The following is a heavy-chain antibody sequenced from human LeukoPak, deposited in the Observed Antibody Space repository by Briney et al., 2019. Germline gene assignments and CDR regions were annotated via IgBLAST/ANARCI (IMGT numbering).Heavy chain of an antibody. V-gene: IGHV1-46*01. CDR2: INPGDGST. CDR1: GYTFTSYF. Sequence: GASVKVSCKSSGYTFTSYFMNWVRQAPGQGLEWMGIINPGDGSTGHAQKFQGRVTMTTDTSTSTAYMELRSLRSDDTAVYYCARDRLVLRSQQLVGNYYYYGMDVWGQGTTVTVSS. D-gene: IGHD6-13*01. J-gene: IGHJ6*02. CDR3: ARDRLVLRSQQLVGNYYYYGMDV.